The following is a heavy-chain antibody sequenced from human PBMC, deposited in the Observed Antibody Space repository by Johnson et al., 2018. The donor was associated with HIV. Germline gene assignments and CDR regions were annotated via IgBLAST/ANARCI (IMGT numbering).Heavy chain of an antibody. J-gene: IGHJ3*01. CDR3: SREGRGLVSRGSFDV. Sequence: VQLVESGGGVVRPGGSLRLSCAASGITVGTNYMSWVRQAPGKGLEWVSVIFSVGDVYYADSVKGRFTISRDNSKNMVYLQMNSLRPEDAAVYYCSREGRGLVSRGSFDVWGQGTVVTVSS. CDR2: IFSVGDV. V-gene: IGHV3-66*02. D-gene: IGHD3-10*01. CDR1: GITVGTNY.